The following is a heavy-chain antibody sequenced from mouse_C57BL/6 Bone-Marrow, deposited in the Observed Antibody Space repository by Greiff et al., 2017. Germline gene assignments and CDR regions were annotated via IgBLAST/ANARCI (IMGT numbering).Heavy chain of an antibody. CDR1: GFTFSDFY. V-gene: IGHV7-1*01. J-gene: IGHJ1*03. CDR2: SRNKANDYTT. CDR3: ARDGRYYGSRYWYFDV. Sequence: EVMLVESGGGLVQSGRSLRLSCATSGFTFSDFYMEWVRQAPGKGLEWIAASRNKANDYTTEYSASVKGRFIVSRDTSQSILYLQMNALRAEDTAIYYCARDGRYYGSRYWYFDVWGTGTTVTVSS. D-gene: IGHD1-1*01.